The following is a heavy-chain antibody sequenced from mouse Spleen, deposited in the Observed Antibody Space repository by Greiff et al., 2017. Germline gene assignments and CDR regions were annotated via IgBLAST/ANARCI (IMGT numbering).Heavy chain of an antibody. CDR3: TANYGSSWGYFDV. CDR2: IDPEDGDT. V-gene: IGHV14-1*01. CDR1: GFNITDYY. Sequence: VQLQQSGAELVRPGASVKLSCTASGFNITDYYMHWVKQRPEQGLEWIGRIDPEDGDTEYAPKFQGKATMTADTSSNTAYLQLSSLTSEDTAVYYCTANYGSSWGYFDVWGTGTTVTVSS. D-gene: IGHD1-1*01. J-gene: IGHJ1*03.